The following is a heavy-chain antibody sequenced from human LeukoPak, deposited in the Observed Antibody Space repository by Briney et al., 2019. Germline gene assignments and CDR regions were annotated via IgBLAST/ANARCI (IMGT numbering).Heavy chain of an antibody. Sequence: SETLSLTCTVSGGSISSSSYYWGWIRQPPGKGLEWIGSIYYSGSTYYNPSLKSRVTISVDTSKNQFSLKLSSVTAADTAVYYCARGLGDSFGFDYWGRGTLVTVSS. CDR1: GGSISSSSYY. CDR3: ARGLGDSFGFDY. D-gene: IGHD3-9*01. V-gene: IGHV4-39*07. CDR2: IYYSGST. J-gene: IGHJ4*02.